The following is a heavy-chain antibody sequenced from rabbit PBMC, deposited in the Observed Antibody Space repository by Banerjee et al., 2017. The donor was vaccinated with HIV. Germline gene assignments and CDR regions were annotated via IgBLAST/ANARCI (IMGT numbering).Heavy chain of an antibody. Sequence: QSLEESGGDLVKPGASLTLTCTASGFTLSTYWMCWARQAPGKGPEWIACIDTHSSGSTYYANWAQGRFTISKISSTTVTLQMTSLTAADTATYFCARGAGHADYGDASLWGPGTLVTVS. V-gene: IGHV1S40*01. J-gene: IGHJ4*01. D-gene: IGHD2-1*01. CDR1: GFTLSTYW. CDR2: IDTHSSGST. CDR3: ARGAGHADYGDASL.